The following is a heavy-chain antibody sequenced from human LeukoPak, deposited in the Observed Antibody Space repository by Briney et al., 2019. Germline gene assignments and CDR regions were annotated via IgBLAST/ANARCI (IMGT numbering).Heavy chain of an antibody. V-gene: IGHV4-61*01. CDR2: IYYSGST. CDR1: GGSDSSGSYY. CDR3: ARSRRYYDILTGAHTLYYFDY. D-gene: IGHD3-9*01. Sequence: PSETLSLTCTVSGGSDSSGSYYWSWIRQPPGKGLEWIGYIYYSGSTNYNPSLKSRVTISVDTSKNQFSLKLSSVTAADTAVYYCARSRRYYDILTGAHTLYYFDYWGQGTLVTVSS. J-gene: IGHJ4*02.